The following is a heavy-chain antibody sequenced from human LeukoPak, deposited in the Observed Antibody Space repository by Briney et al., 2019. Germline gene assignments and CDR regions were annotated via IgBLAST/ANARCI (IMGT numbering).Heavy chain of an antibody. CDR2: IYYSGST. J-gene: IGHJ2*01. V-gene: IGHV4-31*03. Sequence: SETLSLTCTVSGGSISSGGYYWSWIRQHPGKGLEWIGYIYYSGSTYYNPSLKSRVTISVDTSKNQFSLKLSSVTAADTAVYYCARVYYDFWSRYWYFDLWGRGTLVTVSS. CDR3: ARVYYDFWSRYWYFDL. D-gene: IGHD3-3*01. CDR1: GGSISSGGYY.